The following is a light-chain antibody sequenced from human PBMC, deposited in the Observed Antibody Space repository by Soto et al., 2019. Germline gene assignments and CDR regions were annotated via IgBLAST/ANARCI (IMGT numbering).Light chain of an antibody. CDR2: DVI. V-gene: IGLV2-14*01. CDR3: SSYTSSSTYV. J-gene: IGLJ1*01. CDR1: SSDVGYYNY. Sequence: QSVLTQPASVSGSPGQSITISCTGTSSDVGYYNYVSWYQQHPGKAPKLMIYDVINRPSGVSNRFSGSKSGNTASLTISGLQAEDEADYYCSSYTSSSTYVFGTGTKLTVL.